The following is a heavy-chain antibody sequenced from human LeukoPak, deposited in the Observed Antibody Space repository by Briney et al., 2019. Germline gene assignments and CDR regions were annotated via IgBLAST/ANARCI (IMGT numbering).Heavy chain of an antibody. D-gene: IGHD6-19*01. J-gene: IGHJ4*02. CDR1: GGTFSSYA. Sequence: GASVKVSCKASGGTFSSYAISWVRQAPGQGLEWMGRIIPILGIANYAQKFQGRVTITADKSTSTAYMELSSLRSEDTAVYYCARDFSSGYSSGWYGEECWGQGTLVTVSS. V-gene: IGHV1-69*04. CDR2: IIPILGIA. CDR3: ARDFSSGYSSGWYGEEC.